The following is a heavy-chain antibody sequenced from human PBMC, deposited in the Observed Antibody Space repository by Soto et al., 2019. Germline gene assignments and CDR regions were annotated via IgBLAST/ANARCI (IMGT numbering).Heavy chain of an antibody. J-gene: IGHJ6*02. CDR3: ARGLRPYGMDV. CDR2: IYYSGSP. CDR1: GGSISSGDYY. V-gene: IGHV4-30-4*01. D-gene: IGHD4-17*01. Sequence: SETLSLTCTVSGGSISSGDYYWSWIRQPPGKGLEWIGYIYYSGSPYYNPSLKSRVTISVDTSKNQFSLKLSSVTAADTAVYYCARGLRPYGMDVWGQGTTVTVSS.